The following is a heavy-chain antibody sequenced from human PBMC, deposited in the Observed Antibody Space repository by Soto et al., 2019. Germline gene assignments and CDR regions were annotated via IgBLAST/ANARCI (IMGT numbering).Heavy chain of an antibody. D-gene: IGHD6-19*01. CDR3: ARHRAVAGTWEFEP. CDR2: ISAYNGNT. Sequence: ASVKVSCMASGYTFTSYGLSWVRQAPGQGLEWMGWISAYNGNTNYAQKLQGRVTMTTDTSTSTAYMELRSLRSDDTAVYYCARHRAVAGTWEFEPWGQGTLVTVSS. CDR1: GYTFTSYG. J-gene: IGHJ5*02. V-gene: IGHV1-18*01.